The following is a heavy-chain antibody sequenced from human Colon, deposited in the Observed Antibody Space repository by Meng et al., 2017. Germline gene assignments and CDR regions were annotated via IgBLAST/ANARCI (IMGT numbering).Heavy chain of an antibody. V-gene: IGHV3-74*01. CDR3: AKEVNDGYNHFFDN. CDR2: INGEGSRI. J-gene: IGHJ4*02. D-gene: IGHD5-24*01. CDR1: GITFSSYW. Sequence: GRLVDPGGGLVKPGTALRLSWAASGITFSSYWMHWGRQGPGEGLVWVSRINGEGSRINYADSVKGRFTISRDNAKNTLFLQMNSLRAEDTGVYYCAKEVNDGYNHFFDNWGKGTLVTVSS.